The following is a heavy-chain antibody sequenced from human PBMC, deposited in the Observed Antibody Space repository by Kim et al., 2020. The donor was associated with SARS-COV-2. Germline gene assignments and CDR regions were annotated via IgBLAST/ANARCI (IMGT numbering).Heavy chain of an antibody. CDR1: GFTVSASY. Sequence: GGSLRLSCAASGFTVSASYMSWVRQPPGKGLEWVSAIYGGGNTYYADSVKGRFTISRDNSKNTLYLQMNSLRAEDTAVYYCAKTRDGYHEGGFEIWGQGTMITVSS. D-gene: IGHD5-12*01. CDR3: AKTRDGYHEGGFEI. CDR2: IYGGGNT. V-gene: IGHV3-53*01. J-gene: IGHJ3*02.